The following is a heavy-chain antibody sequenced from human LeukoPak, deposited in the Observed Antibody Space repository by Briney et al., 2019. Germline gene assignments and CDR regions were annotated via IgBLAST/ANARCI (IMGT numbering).Heavy chain of an antibody. CDR3: ARGGITIFLGGFDI. Sequence: GESLKIYCKGSGYIFTSYWIGWVRQMPGKGLEWMGIIYPGDSDTRYTPSFQGQVTISADKSISTAYLQWSSLKASDTAMYYCARGGITIFLGGFDIWGQGTMLSVSS. CDR1: GYIFTSYW. V-gene: IGHV5-51*01. J-gene: IGHJ3*02. D-gene: IGHD3-3*01. CDR2: IYPGDSDT.